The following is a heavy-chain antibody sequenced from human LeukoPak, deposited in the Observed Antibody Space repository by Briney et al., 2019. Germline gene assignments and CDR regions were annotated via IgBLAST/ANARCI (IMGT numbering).Heavy chain of an antibody. D-gene: IGHD2-15*01. CDR2: FDPEDGET. V-gene: IGHV1-24*01. J-gene: IGHJ5*02. CDR1: GYTLTELS. Sequence: GASVKVSCKVSGYTLTELSMHWVRQAPGKGLEWMGGFDPEDGETIYAQKFQGGVTMTEDTSTDTAYMELSSLRSEDTAVYYCATVRGGSNPPQYNWFDPWAREPWSPSPQ. CDR3: ATVRGGSNPPQYNWFDP.